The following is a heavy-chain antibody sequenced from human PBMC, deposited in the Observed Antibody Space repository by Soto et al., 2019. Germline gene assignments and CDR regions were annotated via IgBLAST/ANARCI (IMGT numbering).Heavy chain of an antibody. CDR3: TRISLVGATGGRYFDY. J-gene: IGHJ4*02. CDR2: IKNKANSYTT. D-gene: IGHD1-26*01. V-gene: IGHV3-72*01. CDR1: GFIFSDHY. Sequence: VQLVESGGGLVQPGGSLRLSCAASGFIFSDHYMDWVRQAPGKGLEWVGRIKNKANSYTTEYAASVKGRFTISRDDSKYSLYLQRNRLKTEDTAVYYCTRISLVGATGGRYFDYWGQGTLLTVSS.